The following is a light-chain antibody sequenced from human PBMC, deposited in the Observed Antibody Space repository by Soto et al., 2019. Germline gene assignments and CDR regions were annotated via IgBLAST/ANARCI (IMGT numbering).Light chain of an antibody. J-gene: IGKJ1*01. V-gene: IGKV3-15*01. CDR2: GAS. CDR1: RGLAHSDGNIY. Sequence: VLTQSPLSLSVTLGRPASISCGSSRGLAHSDGNIYLIWYQQKPGQAPRLLIYGASTRATSFPARFSGSGSGTDFTLTISSLQSEDFAVYYCQQYNNWPWTFGQGTKVDIK. CDR3: QQYNNWPWT.